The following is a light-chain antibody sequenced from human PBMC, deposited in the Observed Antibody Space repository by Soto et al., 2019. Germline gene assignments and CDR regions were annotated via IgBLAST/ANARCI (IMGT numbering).Light chain of an antibody. Sequence: EIVLTQSPATLSLSPGERATLSCRASQSVSNFLAWYQQKPGQAPRLLISDASNRATGIPGKFSGSGSGTDFSLAISSLEPESFAVYFCQQRSNWSWTFGQNTKVEIK. CDR2: DAS. J-gene: IGKJ1*01. V-gene: IGKV3-11*01. CDR3: QQRSNWSWT. CDR1: QSVSNF.